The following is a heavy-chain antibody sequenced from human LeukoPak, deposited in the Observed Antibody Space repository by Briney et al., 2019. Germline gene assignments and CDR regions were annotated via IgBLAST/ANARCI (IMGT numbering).Heavy chain of an antibody. CDR1: GFTFSSYA. CDR3: AKRLNLDYGDYVRGAFDI. V-gene: IGHV3-23*01. J-gene: IGHJ3*02. CDR2: ISGSGGST. Sequence: GGSLRLSFAASGFTFSSYAMSWVRLAPGKGLEWGSGISGSGGSTYYADSVKGRFTISRDNSKNALYLQMNSLRAEDTAVYYCAKRLNLDYGDYVRGAFDIWGQGTMVTVSS. D-gene: IGHD4-17*01.